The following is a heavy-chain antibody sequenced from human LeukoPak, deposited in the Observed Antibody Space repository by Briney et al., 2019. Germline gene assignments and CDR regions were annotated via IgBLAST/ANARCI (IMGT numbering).Heavy chain of an antibody. CDR1: GGTFSSCT. D-gene: IGHD1-1*01. V-gene: IGHV1-69*04. CDR3: ARDTAGTTRSDAFDI. J-gene: IGHJ3*02. Sequence: SVKVSYKASGGTFSSCTISWVRQAPGQGLEWMGRIIPILGIANYAQKFQSRVTITADKSTSTAYMELSSLRSEDTAVYYCARDTAGTTRSDAFDIWGQGTMVTVSS. CDR2: IIPILGIA.